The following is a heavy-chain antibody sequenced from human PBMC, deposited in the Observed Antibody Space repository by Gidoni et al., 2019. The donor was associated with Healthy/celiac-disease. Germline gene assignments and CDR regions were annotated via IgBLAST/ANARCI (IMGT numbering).Heavy chain of an antibody. V-gene: IGHV4-61*02. CDR2: IYTSGST. J-gene: IGHJ6*02. D-gene: IGHD2-2*01. CDR1: GGSISSGSYY. CDR3: ARGRSSSYYYGMDV. Sequence: QVQLQESGPGLVKPSQTLSLTCTVSGGSISSGSYYWSWIRQPAGKGLEWIGRIYTSGSTNYNPSIKSRVTISVDTSKNQFSLKLSSVTAADTAVYYCARGRSSSYYYGMDVWGQGTTVTVSS.